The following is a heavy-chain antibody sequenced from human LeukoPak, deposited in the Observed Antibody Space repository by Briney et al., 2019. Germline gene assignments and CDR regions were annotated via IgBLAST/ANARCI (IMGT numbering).Heavy chain of an antibody. CDR1: GGSLTDYY. V-gene: IGHV4-59*08. J-gene: IGHJ5*02. CDR2: IFYTGST. Sequence: SETLSLTCIVSGGSLTDYYWTWIRQPPGKGLEWIGYIFYTGSTNYNPSLKSRVTISVDTSKNQFSLKLSSVTAADTAVYYCARQSRQNWFDPWGQGTLVTVSS. CDR3: ARQSRQNWFDP.